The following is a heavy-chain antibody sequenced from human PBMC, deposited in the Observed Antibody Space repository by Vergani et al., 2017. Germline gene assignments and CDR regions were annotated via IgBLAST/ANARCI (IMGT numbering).Heavy chain of an antibody. Sequence: EVQLVESGGGLVQPGGSLRLSCAASGFTFSSYSMNWVRQAPGKGLEWVSYISSSSSTIYYADSVKGRFTISRDNAKNSLYLQMNSLRAEDTAVYYCARAYFNYYDSSGPGVFDYWGQGTLVTVSS. CDR1: GFTFSSYS. D-gene: IGHD3-22*01. CDR3: ARAYFNYYDSSGPGVFDY. V-gene: IGHV3-48*01. J-gene: IGHJ4*02. CDR2: ISSSSSTI.